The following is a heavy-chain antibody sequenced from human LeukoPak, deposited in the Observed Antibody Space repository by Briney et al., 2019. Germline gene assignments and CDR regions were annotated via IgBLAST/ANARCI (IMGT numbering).Heavy chain of an antibody. CDR3: ARVYSSSWRYYYMDV. D-gene: IGHD6-13*01. V-gene: IGHV3-74*01. J-gene: IGHJ6*03. CDR2: INTDGSST. CDR1: GFTFSSYW. Sequence: GGSLRLSCAASGFTFSSYWMHWVRQAPGKGQVWVSRINTDGSSTSYADSVKGRFTISRDNAKNTLYLQMNSLRAEDTAVYYCARVYSSSWRYYYMDVWGKGTTVTVSS.